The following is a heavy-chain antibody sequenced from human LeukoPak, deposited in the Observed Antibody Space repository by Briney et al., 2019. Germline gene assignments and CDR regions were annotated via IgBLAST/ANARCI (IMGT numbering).Heavy chain of an antibody. D-gene: IGHD5-18*01. J-gene: IGHJ6*02. Sequence: GGSLRLSCAASGFTFSSYSMNWVRQAPGKGLEWVSSISSSSSYIYYADSVKGRFTISRDNAKNSLYLQMNSLRAEDTAVYYCARDGRGYSYGYVDYYGMDVWGQGATATVSS. CDR2: ISSSSSYI. CDR3: ARDGRGYSYGYVDYYGMDV. CDR1: GFTFSSYS. V-gene: IGHV3-21*01.